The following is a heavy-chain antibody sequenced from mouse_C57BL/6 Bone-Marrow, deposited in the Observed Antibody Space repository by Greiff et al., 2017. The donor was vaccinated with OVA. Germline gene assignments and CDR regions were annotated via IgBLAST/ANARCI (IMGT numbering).Heavy chain of an antibody. V-gene: IGHV5-17*01. D-gene: IGHD1-1*01. CDR1: GFTFSDYG. Sequence: EVQLQQSGGGLVKPGGSLKLSCAASGFTFSDYGMHWVRQAPEKGLEWVAYISSGSSTIYYADTVKGRFTISRDNAKNTLFLQMTSLRSEDTAMYYCARGDYGSSYDWYFDVWGTGTTVTVSS. J-gene: IGHJ1*03. CDR3: ARGDYGSSYDWYFDV. CDR2: ISSGSSTI.